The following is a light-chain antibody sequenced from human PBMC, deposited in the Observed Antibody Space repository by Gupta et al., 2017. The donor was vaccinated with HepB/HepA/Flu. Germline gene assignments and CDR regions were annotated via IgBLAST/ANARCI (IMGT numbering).Light chain of an antibody. Sequence: QSVLTQPPSASGTPGQRVTISCSGSSSNIGSNYVYWYQQFPVTAPKLLIYRNNQRPSGVPDRFSGSKSGTSASLAISGLRADDEADYYCATWDDSLSGYVFGNGTNVTVL. CDR2: RNN. V-gene: IGLV1-47*01. CDR1: SSNIGSNY. CDR3: ATWDDSLSGYV. J-gene: IGLJ1*01.